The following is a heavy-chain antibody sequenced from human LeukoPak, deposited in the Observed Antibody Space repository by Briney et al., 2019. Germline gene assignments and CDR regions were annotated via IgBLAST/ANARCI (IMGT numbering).Heavy chain of an antibody. CDR3: ARDLNGGKGAGEYDAFDI. D-gene: IGHD4-23*01. CDR1: GFTFSDYY. Sequence: GGSLRLSCAASGFTFSDYYMSWIRQAPGKGLEWVSYISSSGSTIYYADSVKGRFTISRDNAKNSLYLQMNSLRAEDTAVYYCARDLNGGKGAGEYDAFDIWGQGTMVTVSS. CDR2: ISSSGSTI. J-gene: IGHJ3*02. V-gene: IGHV3-11*04.